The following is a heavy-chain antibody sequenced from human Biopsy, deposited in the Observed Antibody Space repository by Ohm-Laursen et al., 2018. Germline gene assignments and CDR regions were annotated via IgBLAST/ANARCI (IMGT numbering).Heavy chain of an antibody. V-gene: IGHV3-23*01. CDR2: IGGSGGGT. D-gene: IGHD2-15*01. CDR1: GLRFSMYA. Sequence: SLRLSCSASGLRFSMYAMSWARQAPGKGLEWVSAIGGSGGGTYYADSVKGRFTISRDDSKNTVYLQMNSLRVEDRAVYYCARLMSRVVAYGMDVWGQGTTVTVSS. J-gene: IGHJ6*02. CDR3: ARLMSRVVAYGMDV.